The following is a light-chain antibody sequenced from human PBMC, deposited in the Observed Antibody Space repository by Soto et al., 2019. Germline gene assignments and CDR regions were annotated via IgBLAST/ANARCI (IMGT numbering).Light chain of an antibody. Sequence: EIVLTQSPATLSLSPGERATLSCRASQSVSRYLAWYQQKPGQAPRLPIYDASSRATGIPARFSGSGSGTDFTLTITSLEPEDFAVYYCQQRSNWPSTFGGGTKVEI. J-gene: IGKJ4*01. V-gene: IGKV3-11*01. CDR1: QSVSRY. CDR3: QQRSNWPST. CDR2: DAS.